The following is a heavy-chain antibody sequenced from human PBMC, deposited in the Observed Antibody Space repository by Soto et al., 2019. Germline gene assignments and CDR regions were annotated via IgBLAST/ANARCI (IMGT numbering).Heavy chain of an antibody. J-gene: IGHJ6*02. D-gene: IGHD6-13*01. CDR2: ISSSSSYI. Sequence: EEQLVESGGGLVKPGGSLRLSCAASGFTFSSYSMNWVRQAPGKGLEWVSSISSSSSYIYYADSVKGRFTISRDNAKNSLYLQMNSLRAEDTAVYYCARVRRIYIADGMDVWGQGTTVTVSS. CDR1: GFTFSSYS. CDR3: ARVRRIYIADGMDV. V-gene: IGHV3-21*01.